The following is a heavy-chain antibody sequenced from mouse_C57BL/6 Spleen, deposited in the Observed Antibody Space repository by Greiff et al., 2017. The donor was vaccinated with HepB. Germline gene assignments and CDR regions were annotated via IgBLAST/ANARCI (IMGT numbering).Heavy chain of an antibody. J-gene: IGHJ3*01. CDR2: IDPSDSYT. D-gene: IGHD2-5*01. CDR1: GYTFTSYW. CDR3: ARFPTIVTTRAY. V-gene: IGHV1-50*01. Sequence: VQLQQPGAELVKPGASVKLSCKASGYTFTSYWMQWVKQRPGQGLEWIGEIDPSDSYTNYNQKFKGKATLTVDTSSSTAYMQLSSLTSEDSAVYYCARFPTIVTTRAYWGQGTLVTVSA.